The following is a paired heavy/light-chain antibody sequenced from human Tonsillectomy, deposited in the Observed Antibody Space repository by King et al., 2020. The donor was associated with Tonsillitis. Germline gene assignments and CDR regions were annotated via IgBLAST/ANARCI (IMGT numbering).Light chain of an antibody. V-gene: IGKV1-8*01. CDR2: AAS. J-gene: IGKJ2*01. CDR1: HDIRSY. Sequence: AIRMTQSPSSFSASTGDRVTITCRASHDIRSYLAWYQQKPGKAPKLLIYAASTLQSGVPSRFSGSGSGTDFTLTIRRLQSEDFASYYCQQYYSYPYTFGQGTKLEIK. CDR3: QQYYSYPYT.
Heavy chain of an antibody. D-gene: IGHD6-6*01. V-gene: IGHV1-69-2*01. Sequence: EVQLVQSGAEVMKPGATVKISCRFSGYTFTDKYLHWLQQAPERGLEWMGLVDPNDGETLYAEDFQGRVTITADTSTDTAYMEVSSLRSEDTAMYFCATTYSRSSEDAFDIWGQGTMVTVSS. J-gene: IGHJ3*02. CDR1: GYTFTDKY. CDR3: ATTYSRSSEDAFDI. CDR2: VDPNDGET.